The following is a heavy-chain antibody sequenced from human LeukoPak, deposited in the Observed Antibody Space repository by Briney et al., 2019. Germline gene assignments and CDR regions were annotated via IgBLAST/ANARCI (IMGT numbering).Heavy chain of an antibody. CDR3: ARGGGYGDYLFDY. J-gene: IGHJ4*02. D-gene: IGHD4-17*01. CDR1: GGSISSGGYY. CDR2: IYYSGSA. Sequence: PSETLSLTCTVSGGSISSGGYYWSWIRQHPGKGLEWIGYIYYSGSAYYNPSLKSRVTISVDTSKNQFSLKLSFVTAADTAVYYCARGGGYGDYLFDYWGQGTLVTVSS. V-gene: IGHV4-31*03.